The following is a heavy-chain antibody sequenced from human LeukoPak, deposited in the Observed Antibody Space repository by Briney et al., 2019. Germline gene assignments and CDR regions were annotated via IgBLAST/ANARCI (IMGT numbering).Heavy chain of an antibody. CDR2: INHSGST. J-gene: IGHJ4*02. CDR1: GGSFSGYY. V-gene: IGHV4-34*01. D-gene: IGHD6-19*01. CDR3: ARGIAVAGYLDY. Sequence: SETLSLTCAVYGGSFSGYYWSWIRQPPGKGLEWIGEINHSGSTNYNPSLKSRVTISVDTSKNQFSLKLSSVTAADTAVYYCARGIAVAGYLDYWGQGTLVTVSS.